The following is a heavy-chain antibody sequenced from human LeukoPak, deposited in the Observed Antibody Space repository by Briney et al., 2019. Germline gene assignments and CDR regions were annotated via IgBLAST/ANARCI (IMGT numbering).Heavy chain of an antibody. J-gene: IGHJ4*02. CDR3: ARGEITSGGVIVVFDS. D-gene: IGHD3-16*02. Sequence: GGSVKVSCKASGYTFTGYYMHWVRQAPGQGLEWMGWINPNSGGTNYAQKFHGRVTMTRDTSISTAYMELSRLRSDDTAVYYCARGEITSGGVIVVFDSWGQGTLVTASS. CDR2: INPNSGGT. CDR1: GYTFTGYY. V-gene: IGHV1-2*02.